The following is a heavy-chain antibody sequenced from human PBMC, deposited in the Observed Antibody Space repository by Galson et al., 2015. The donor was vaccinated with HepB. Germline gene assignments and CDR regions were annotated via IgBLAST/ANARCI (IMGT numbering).Heavy chain of an antibody. CDR3: ARASELSTGAFDI. V-gene: IGHV3-30-3*01. CDR2: ISYDGSNK. J-gene: IGHJ3*02. Sequence: SLRLSCAASGFTFSSYAMHRVRQAPGKGLEWVAVISYDGSNKYYADSVKGRFTISRDNSKNTLYLQMNSLRAEDTAVYYCARASELSTGAFDIWGQGTMVTVSS. D-gene: IGHD1-26*01. CDR1: GFTFSSYA.